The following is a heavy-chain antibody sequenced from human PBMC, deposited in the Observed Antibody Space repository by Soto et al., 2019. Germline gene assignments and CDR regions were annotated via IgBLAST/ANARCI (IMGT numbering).Heavy chain of an antibody. V-gene: IGHV1-8*01. Sequence: ASVKVSCKASGYTFTSYDINWVRQATGQGLEWMGWMNPNSGNTGYAQKFQGRVTMTRNTSISTAYMELSSLRSDDTAVYYCARDVLVPPVSWFDPWGQGTLVTVSS. D-gene: IGHD6-13*01. CDR3: ARDVLVPPVSWFDP. CDR1: GYTFTSYD. J-gene: IGHJ5*02. CDR2: MNPNSGNT.